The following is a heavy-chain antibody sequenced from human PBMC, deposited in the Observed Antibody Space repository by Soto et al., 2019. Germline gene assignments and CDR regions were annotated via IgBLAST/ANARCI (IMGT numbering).Heavy chain of an antibody. CDR2: SNHSGST. V-gene: IGHV4-34*02. CDR1: GGSFSGYY. J-gene: IGHJ4*02. CDR3: ARGITMTGAVQGDAPGKDFFDS. D-gene: IGHD3-22*01. Sequence: QVQLQQWGARLLKPSDTLSLTCAVYGGSFSGYYWTWIRQSPGKGLEWIGGSNHSGSTNLNPSLQTRVIISVDTSKNQFSLRLRSLIAADTAFYYCARGITMTGAVQGDAPGKDFFDSWGQGTLVTVSS.